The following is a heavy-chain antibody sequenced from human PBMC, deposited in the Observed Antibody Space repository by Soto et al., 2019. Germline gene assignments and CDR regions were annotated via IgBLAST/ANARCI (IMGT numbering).Heavy chain of an antibody. CDR1: GYTFTSYY. V-gene: IGHV1-46*01. CDR3: ARGRAAAGY. Sequence: QVQLVQSGAEVKKPGASVKDSCKASGYTFTSYYIHWVRQAPGQGLEWMGIINPSGGSTSYAQKSQGRVTMTRDTSPITVYMELSSLRSEDTAVYYCARGRAAAGYWGQGTLVTVSS. CDR2: INPSGGST. D-gene: IGHD6-13*01. J-gene: IGHJ4*02.